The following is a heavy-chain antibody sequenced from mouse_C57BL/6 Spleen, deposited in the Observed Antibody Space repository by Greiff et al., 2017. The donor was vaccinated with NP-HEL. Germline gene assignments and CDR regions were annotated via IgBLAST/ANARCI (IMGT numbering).Heavy chain of an antibody. D-gene: IGHD1-1*01. CDR3: AIKGITTVVAPYYFDY. V-gene: IGHV1-74*01. Sequence: QVQLQQPGAELVKPGASVKVSCKASGYTFTSYWMHWVKQRPGQGLEWIGRIHPSDSDTNYNQKFKGKATLTVDKSSSTAYMQLSSLTSEDSEVYYCAIKGITTVVAPYYFDYWGQGTTLTVSS. J-gene: IGHJ2*01. CDR2: IHPSDSDT. CDR1: GYTFTSYW.